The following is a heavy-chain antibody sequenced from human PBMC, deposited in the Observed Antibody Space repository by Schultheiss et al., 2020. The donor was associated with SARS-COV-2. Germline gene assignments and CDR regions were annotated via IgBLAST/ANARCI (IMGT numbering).Heavy chain of an antibody. D-gene: IGHD3-22*01. CDR2: IYYSGST. V-gene: IGHV4-59*08. CDR3: ARHYYHVLYYGMDV. J-gene: IGHJ6*02. CDR1: GGSISSYY. Sequence: SQTLSLTCTVSGGSISSYYWSWIRQPQGKGLEWIGYIYYSGSTNYNPSLKSRVTISVDTSKNQFSLKLSSVTAADTAVYYCARHYYHVLYYGMDVWGQGTTVTVSS.